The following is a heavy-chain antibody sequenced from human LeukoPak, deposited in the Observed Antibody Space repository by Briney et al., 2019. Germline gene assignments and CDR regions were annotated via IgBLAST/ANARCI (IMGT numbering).Heavy chain of an antibody. CDR1: GGSFSGYY. J-gene: IGHJ6*02. CDR3: ARGQGYTSYYYYYGMDV. CDR2: INHSGST. V-gene: IGHV4-34*01. Sequence: SETLSLTCAVYGGSFSGYYWSWIRQPPGKGLEWIGEINHSGSTNYNPSLKSRVTISVDTSKNQFSLKPSSVTAADTAVYYCARGQGYTSYYYYYGMDVWGQGTTVTVSS. D-gene: IGHD5-12*01.